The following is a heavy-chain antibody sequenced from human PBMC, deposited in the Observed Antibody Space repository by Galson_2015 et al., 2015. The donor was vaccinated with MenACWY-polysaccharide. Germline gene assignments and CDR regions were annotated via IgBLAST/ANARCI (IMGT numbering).Heavy chain of an antibody. Sequence: CAVSDYSIRSGYFWGWIRQPPGKGLEWIASIFHSGTTYYNPSLKSRVTISVDTSKNQFSLKLSSVTAADTAVYYCARVEKYSGSYYILHWGQGTLVTVSS. V-gene: IGHV4-38-2*01. CDR3: ARVEKYSGSYYILH. J-gene: IGHJ4*02. CDR1: DYSIRSGYF. CDR2: IFHSGTT. D-gene: IGHD1-26*01.